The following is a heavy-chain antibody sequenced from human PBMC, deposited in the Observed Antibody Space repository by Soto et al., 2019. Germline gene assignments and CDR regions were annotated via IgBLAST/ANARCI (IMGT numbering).Heavy chain of an antibody. CDR2: IIPIFGTT. J-gene: IGHJ2*01. CDR3: ARVVTVVKSFHYWYFDL. D-gene: IGHD2-15*01. Sequence: QVQLVQSGAEVKKPGSSVKVSCKASGGTFSSYAISWVRQAPGQGLEWMGGIIPIFGTTNYAQKFQDRVTITADESTSTADMELSSLRSEDTAMYYCARVVTVVKSFHYWYFDLWGRGTLVTVSS. CDR1: GGTFSSYA. V-gene: IGHV1-69*12.